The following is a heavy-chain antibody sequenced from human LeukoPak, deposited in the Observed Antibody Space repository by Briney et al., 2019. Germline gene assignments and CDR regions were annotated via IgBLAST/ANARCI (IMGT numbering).Heavy chain of an antibody. Sequence: GGSLRLSCAASGFTFSSYAMSWVRQAPGKGLEWVSAISGSGGSTYYADSVKGRFTISRDNSKNTLYLQMNSLRAEDTAVYYCARGRFNYDSSGYSSFYHWGQGTLVTVSS. CDR1: GFTFSSYA. V-gene: IGHV3-23*01. CDR2: ISGSGGST. CDR3: ARGRFNYDSSGYSSFYH. J-gene: IGHJ4*02. D-gene: IGHD3-22*01.